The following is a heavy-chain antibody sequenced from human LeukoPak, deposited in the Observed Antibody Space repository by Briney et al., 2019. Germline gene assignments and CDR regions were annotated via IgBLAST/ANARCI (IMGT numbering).Heavy chain of an antibody. V-gene: IGHV3-30*02. CDR3: ARDPMSDF. CDR2: IRYDGSNK. Sequence: GGSLRLSCAASGFTFSSCAMSWVRQAPGKGLEWVAFIRYDGSNKYYADSVKGRFTISRDNSKNTLYLQMNSLRAEDTAVYYCARDPMSDFWGQGTLVAVSS. CDR1: GFTFSSCA. J-gene: IGHJ4*02. D-gene: IGHD3-10*02.